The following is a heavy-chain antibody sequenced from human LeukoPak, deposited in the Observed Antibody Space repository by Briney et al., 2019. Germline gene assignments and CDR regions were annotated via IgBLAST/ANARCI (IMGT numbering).Heavy chain of an antibody. V-gene: IGHV5-51*01. J-gene: IGHJ4*02. CDR1: GYSFTSYW. CDR3: ARAQQLVQRTYYFDY. Sequence: GESLKISCKGSGYSFTSYWIGWVRQIPGKGLAWMGIIYPGDSDTRYSPSFQGQVTISADKSISTAYLQWSSLKASDTAMYYCARAQQLVQRTYYFDYWGQGTLVTVSS. D-gene: IGHD6-13*01. CDR2: IYPGDSDT.